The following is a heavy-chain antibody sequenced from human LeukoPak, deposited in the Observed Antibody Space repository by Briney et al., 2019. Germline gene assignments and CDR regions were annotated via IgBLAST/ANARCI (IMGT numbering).Heavy chain of an antibody. J-gene: IGHJ4*02. V-gene: IGHV3-11*04. CDR2: ISSSGSTI. Sequence: AGGSLRLSCAASGFTFSDYYMSWIRQAPGKGLEWVSHISSSGSTIYYADSVKGRFTISRDNAKNSLYLQMNSLRAEDTAVYYCARLVGDIVVVPADMLDYRGQGTLVGVSS. D-gene: IGHD2-2*01. CDR1: GFTFSDYY. CDR3: ARLVGDIVVVPADMLDY.